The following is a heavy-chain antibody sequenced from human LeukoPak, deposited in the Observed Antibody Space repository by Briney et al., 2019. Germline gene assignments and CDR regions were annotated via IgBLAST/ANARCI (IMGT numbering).Heavy chain of an antibody. V-gene: IGHV4-59*01. CDR3: ARSGTVTNFDY. CDR1: GGAISSYY. Sequence: SETLSLTCTVSGGAISSYYWSWIRQPPGKGLEWIAYIHYSGNTNYGPSLKSRVTISVDTSKNQFSLRLTSVTAADTAVYYCARSGTVTNFDYWGQGTLVSVSS. D-gene: IGHD4-17*01. J-gene: IGHJ4*02. CDR2: IHYSGNT.